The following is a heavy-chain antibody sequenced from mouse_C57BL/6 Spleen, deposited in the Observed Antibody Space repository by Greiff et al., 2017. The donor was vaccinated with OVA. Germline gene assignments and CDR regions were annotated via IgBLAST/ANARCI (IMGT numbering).Heavy chain of an antibody. V-gene: IGHV1-78*01. D-gene: IGHD2-5*01. CDR1: GYTFTDHT. CDR2: IYPRDGST. CDR3: ARSGIYSNYQAWFAY. Sequence: QVQLKESDAELVKPGASVKISCKVSGYTFTDHTIHWMKQRPEQGLEWIGYIYPRDGSTKYNEKFKGKATLTADKSSSTAYMQLNSLTSEDSAVDFCARSGIYSNYQAWFAYWGQGTLVTVSA. J-gene: IGHJ3*01.